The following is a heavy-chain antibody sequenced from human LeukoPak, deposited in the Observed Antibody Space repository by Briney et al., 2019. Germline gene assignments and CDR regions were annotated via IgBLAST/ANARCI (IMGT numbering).Heavy chain of an antibody. V-gene: IGHV3-21*01. CDR1: GFTFSSYS. CDR3: ARAGSSGRYYYFDY. Sequence: PGGSLRLSCAASGFTFSSYSMNWVRQAPGKGLEWVSSISISSSYIYYADSVKGRFTISRDNAKNSLYLQMNSLRAEDTAVYYCARAGSSGRYYYFDYWGQGTLVTVSS. CDR2: ISISSSYI. D-gene: IGHD6-19*01. J-gene: IGHJ4*02.